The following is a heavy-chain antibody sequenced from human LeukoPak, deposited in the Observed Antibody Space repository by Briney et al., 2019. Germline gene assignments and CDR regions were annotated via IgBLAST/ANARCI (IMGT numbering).Heavy chain of an antibody. J-gene: IGHJ4*02. V-gene: IGHV3-30*18. CDR2: ISYDGSNK. CDR3: AKDESDLNSLFDY. Sequence: GSLRLSCAASGFTFSSYGMHWVRQAPGKGLEWVAVISYDGSNKYYADSVKGRFTISRDNSKNTLYLQMNSLRAEDTAVYYCAKDESDLNSLFDYWGQGTLVTVSS. CDR1: GFTFSSYG. D-gene: IGHD4-23*01.